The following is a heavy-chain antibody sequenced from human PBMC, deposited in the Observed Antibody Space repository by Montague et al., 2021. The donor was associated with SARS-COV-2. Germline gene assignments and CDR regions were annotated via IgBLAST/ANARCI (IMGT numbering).Heavy chain of an antibody. D-gene: IGHD3-9*01. Sequence: SETLSLTCTVSGGSITSYCWSWIRQPPGKGLEWIGHIYYTGSTNYNPSLKSRGTISVDKSKNQFSLRLSSVTAADTAVYYCARSGFYDLLTGYSFGSIDPWGQGTLVTVSS. CDR3: ARSGFYDLLTGYSFGSIDP. CDR1: GGSITSYC. J-gene: IGHJ5*02. V-gene: IGHV4-59*01. CDR2: IYYTGST.